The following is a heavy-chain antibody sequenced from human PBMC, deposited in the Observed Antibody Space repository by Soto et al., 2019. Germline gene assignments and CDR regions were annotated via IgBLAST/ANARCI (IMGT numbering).Heavy chain of an antibody. D-gene: IGHD3-16*01. J-gene: IGHJ3*02. V-gene: IGHV1-69*06. CDR1: GGTFSSYA. CDR3: AREGEKDMVKGRDAFDI. Sequence: SVKVSCKASGGTFSSYAISWVRQAPGQGPEWMGGIIPIFGTPNYAQKFQGRVTITADKSTSTAYMELSSLRSEDTAMYYCAREGEKDMVKGRDAFDIWGQGTMVTVSS. CDR2: IIPIFGTP.